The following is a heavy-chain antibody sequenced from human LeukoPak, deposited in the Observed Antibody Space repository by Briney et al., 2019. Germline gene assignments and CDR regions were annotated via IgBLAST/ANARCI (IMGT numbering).Heavy chain of an antibody. D-gene: IGHD2-2*01. CDR2: INHSGST. V-gene: IGHV4-34*01. Sequence: SETLSLTCAVYGGSFSGYYWSWIRQPPGKGLEWIGEINHSGSTNYNPSLKSRVTISVDTSKNQFSLKLSSVTAADTAVYYCARVSIPAAIDYWGQGTLVTVSS. CDR3: ARVSIPAAIDY. J-gene: IGHJ4*02. CDR1: GGSFSGYY.